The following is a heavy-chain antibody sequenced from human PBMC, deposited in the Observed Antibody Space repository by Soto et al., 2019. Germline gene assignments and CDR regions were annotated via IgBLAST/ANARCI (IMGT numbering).Heavy chain of an antibody. Sequence: PSETLSLTCTVSGGYLSSSSLWSWVRQPPGKGLEWIGEIYHSGSTNYNPSLKSRVTISVDKSKNQFSLKLSSVTAADTAVYYCARVVGGYYYGMDVWGQGTTVTVSS. CDR1: GGYLSSSSL. CDR2: IYHSGST. CDR3: ARVVGGYYYGMDV. V-gene: IGHV4-4*02. J-gene: IGHJ6*02. D-gene: IGHD2-2*01.